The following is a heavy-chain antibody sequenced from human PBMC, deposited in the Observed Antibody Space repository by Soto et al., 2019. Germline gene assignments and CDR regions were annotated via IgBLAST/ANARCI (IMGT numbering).Heavy chain of an antibody. D-gene: IGHD2-2*01. CDR3: ARLHGYCISSSCHGHYAMDV. CDR1: SASISSSSYT. CDR2: IYYSGST. V-gene: IGHV4-39*01. Sequence: QLQLQESGPGLVKPSETLSLTCTVSSASISSSSYTWGWIRQPPGKGLEWIGSIYYSGSTYYNPSLNSRGTVSVDTSKSQFSLKVTSVTAADTAVYYCARLHGYCISSSCHGHYAMDVWGQGTTVTVSS. J-gene: IGHJ6*02.